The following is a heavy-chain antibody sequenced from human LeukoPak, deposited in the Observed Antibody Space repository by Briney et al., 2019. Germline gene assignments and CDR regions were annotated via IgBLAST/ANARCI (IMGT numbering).Heavy chain of an antibody. D-gene: IGHD3-10*01. CDR1: GGSVSSGSYY. Sequence: SETLSLTCTVSGGSVSSGSYYWSWIRQPPGKGLEWIWYIYYSGSTNYNPSLKSRVTISVDTSKNQFSLKLSSVTAADTAVYYCASNRAVYGSGSYYPIKYGMDVWGKGTTVTVSS. V-gene: IGHV4-61*01. CDR2: IYYSGST. J-gene: IGHJ6*04. CDR3: ASNRAVYGSGSYYPIKYGMDV.